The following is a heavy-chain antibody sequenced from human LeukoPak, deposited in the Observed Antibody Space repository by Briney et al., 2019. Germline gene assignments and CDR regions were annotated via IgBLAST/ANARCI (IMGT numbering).Heavy chain of an antibody. D-gene: IGHD5-18*01. J-gene: IGHJ4*02. CDR3: ARAASGYSYVIDY. CDR2: IYSGGST. V-gene: IGHV3-66*01. Sequence: GGSLRLSCAASGFTVSSNYMSWVRQAPGKGLEWVSVIYSGGSTYYADSVKGRFTISRGNSKNTLYLQMNSLRAEDTAVYYCARAASGYSYVIDYWGQGTLVTVSS. CDR1: GFTVSSNY.